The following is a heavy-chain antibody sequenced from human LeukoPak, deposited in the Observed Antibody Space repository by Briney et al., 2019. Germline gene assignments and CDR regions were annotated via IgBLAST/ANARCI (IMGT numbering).Heavy chain of an antibody. CDR2: IYYSGST. CDR1: GGSIRSSYYY. V-gene: IGHV4-30-4*08. D-gene: IGHD3-22*01. J-gene: IGHJ4*02. Sequence: TLSLTCTVSGGSIRSSYYYWGWIRQPPGKGLEWIGYIYYSGSTYYNPSLKSRVTISVDTSKNQFSLKLSSVTAADTAVYYCARGQIVNFDYWGQGTLVTVYS. CDR3: ARGQIVNFDY.